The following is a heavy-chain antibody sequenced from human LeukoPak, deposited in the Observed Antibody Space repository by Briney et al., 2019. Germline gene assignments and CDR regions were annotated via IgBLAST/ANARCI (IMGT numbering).Heavy chain of an antibody. CDR2: INHSGST. J-gene: IGHJ4*02. CDR3: ARDYYDSSGYYGPDY. CDR1: GGSFSGYY. V-gene: IGHV4-34*01. Sequence: SETLSLTFAVYGGSFSGYYWRWIRQPPGKGLEWIGEINHSGSTNYNPSLKSRVTISVDTSKNQFSLKLSAVTAADTAVYYCARDYYDSSGYYGPDYWGQGSLVTVSS. D-gene: IGHD3-22*01.